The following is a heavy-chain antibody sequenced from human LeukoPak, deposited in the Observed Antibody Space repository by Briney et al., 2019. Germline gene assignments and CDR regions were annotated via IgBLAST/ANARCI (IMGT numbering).Heavy chain of an antibody. V-gene: IGHV3-11*06. CDR2: ISSSSSYK. CDR3: ARASADSSGYYYYYYYGMDV. D-gene: IGHD3-22*01. CDR1: GFTFSDYY. J-gene: IGHJ6*02. Sequence: PGGSLRLSCAASGFTFSDYYMSWIRQAPGKGLEWVSYISSSSSYKNYADSVKGRFTISRDNAKNSLYLQMNSLRAEDTAVYYCARASADSSGYYYYYYYGMDVWGQGTTVTVSS.